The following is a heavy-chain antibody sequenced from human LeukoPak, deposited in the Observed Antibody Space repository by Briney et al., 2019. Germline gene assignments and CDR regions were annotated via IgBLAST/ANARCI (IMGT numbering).Heavy chain of an antibody. CDR2: IYTSGST. CDR1: GGSFSSYY. Sequence: SSETLSLTCAVYGGSFSSYYWSWIRQPAGKGLEWVGRIYTSGSTNYNPSLKSRVTMSVDTSKNQFSLKLSSVTAADAAVYYCAREGGDYGDYYYYYMDVWGKGTTVTISS. V-gene: IGHV4-4*07. CDR3: AREGGDYGDYYYYYMDV. D-gene: IGHD4-17*01. J-gene: IGHJ6*03.